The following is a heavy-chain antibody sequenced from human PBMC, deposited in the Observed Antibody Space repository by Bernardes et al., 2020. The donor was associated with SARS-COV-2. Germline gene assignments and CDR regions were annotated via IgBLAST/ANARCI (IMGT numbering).Heavy chain of an antibody. V-gene: IGHV1-69*13. D-gene: IGHD2-2*01. Sequence: SVKVSCKASGGTFSSYAISWVRQAPGQGLEWMGGIIPIFGTANYAQKFQGRVTITADESTSTAYMELSSLRSEDTAVYYCARVVISAVVPAARGIFDYWGQGTLVTVSS. J-gene: IGHJ4*02. CDR2: IIPIFGTA. CDR1: GGTFSSYA. CDR3: ARVVISAVVPAARGIFDY.